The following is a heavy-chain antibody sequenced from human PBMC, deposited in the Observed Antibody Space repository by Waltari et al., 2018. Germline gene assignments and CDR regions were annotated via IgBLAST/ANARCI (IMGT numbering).Heavy chain of an antibody. CDR2: ISSSSSYI. CDR1: GFTFSSYS. J-gene: IGHJ4*02. V-gene: IGHV3-21*01. D-gene: IGHD6-13*01. Sequence: EVQLVESGGGLVKPGGSLRLSCAASGFTFSSYSMNWVRQAPGKGLEWVSSISSSSSYIYYADSVKGRFTISRDNAKNSLYLQMNSLRAEDTAVYDCARALVSSSWYWGFWGQGTLVTVSS. CDR3: ARALVSSSWYWGF.